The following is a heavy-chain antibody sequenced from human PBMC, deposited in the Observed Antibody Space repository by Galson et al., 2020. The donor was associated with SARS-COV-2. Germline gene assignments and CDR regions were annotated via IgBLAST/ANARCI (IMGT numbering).Heavy chain of an antibody. J-gene: IGHJ3*02. V-gene: IGHV3-23*01. CDR3: ARGGYCSSTSCYTVGAFDI. Sequence: GESLKISCAASGFTFRSYAMSWVRQAPGKGLEWVSAISGSGGSIYYADSVKGRFTISRDNSKNTLSLQMNSLRAEDTAVYYCARGGYCSSTSCYTVGAFDIWGQGTMVTVSS. D-gene: IGHD2-2*02. CDR2: ISGSGGSI. CDR1: GFTFRSYA.